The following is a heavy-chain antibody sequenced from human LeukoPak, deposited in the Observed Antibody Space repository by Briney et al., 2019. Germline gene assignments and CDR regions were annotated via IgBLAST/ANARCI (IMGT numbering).Heavy chain of an antibody. J-gene: IGHJ6*04. CDR1: GFTFDDYG. D-gene: IGHD3-10*02. CDR3: AELGITMIGGV. CDR2: INWNGGST. Sequence: GGSLRLSCAASGFTFDDYGMSWVRQAPGKGLEWVSNINWNGGSTGYADSVKGRFTISRDNAKNSLYLQMNSLRAGDTAVYYCAELGITMIGGVWGKGTTVTISS. V-gene: IGHV3-20*04.